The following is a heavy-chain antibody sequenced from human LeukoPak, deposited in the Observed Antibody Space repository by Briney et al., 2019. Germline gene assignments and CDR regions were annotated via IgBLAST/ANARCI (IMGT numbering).Heavy chain of an antibody. Sequence: ASVKVSCKASGGSFRNSAFVWVRQAPGQGLDWMGGIIPVFGTPNYADNFQDRVTISADESTNTAYLDLSGLRSEDTAVYFCAILGDGRIGMGLLGSFDYWGQGTLVIVSP. J-gene: IGHJ4*02. V-gene: IGHV1-69*13. CDR1: GGSFRNSA. CDR2: IIPVFGTP. D-gene: IGHD2/OR15-2a*01. CDR3: AILGDGRIGMGLLGSFDY.